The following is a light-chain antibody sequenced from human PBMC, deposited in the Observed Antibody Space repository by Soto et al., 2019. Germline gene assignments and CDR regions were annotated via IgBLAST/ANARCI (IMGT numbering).Light chain of an antibody. CDR1: QSVSTY. J-gene: IGKJ5*01. CDR2: DAS. V-gene: IGKV3-11*01. CDR3: QQRSNWPLG. Sequence: ETVLTQSPSTLSLSPGERATLSCRASQSVSTYLAWYQQKPGQAPRLLISDASNRATGIPARFSGSGSGTDFTLTISSLEPEDFAVHYCQQRSNWPLGFGQGTRLEIK.